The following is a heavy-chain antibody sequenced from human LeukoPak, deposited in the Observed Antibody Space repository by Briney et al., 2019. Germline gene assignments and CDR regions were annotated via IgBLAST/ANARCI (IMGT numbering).Heavy chain of an antibody. Sequence: GGSLRLSCAASGFTFSSYGMHWVRQAPGKGLEGVSVIYSGGSTYYADSVKGRFTISRDNSKNTLYLQMNSLRAEDTAVYYCASQDHYGDYVFFDYWGQGTLVTVSS. CDR1: GFTFSSYG. D-gene: IGHD4-17*01. CDR2: IYSGGST. J-gene: IGHJ4*02. V-gene: IGHV3-53*01. CDR3: ASQDHYGDYVFFDY.